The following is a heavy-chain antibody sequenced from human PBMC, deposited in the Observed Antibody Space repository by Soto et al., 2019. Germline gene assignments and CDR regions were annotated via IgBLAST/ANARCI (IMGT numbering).Heavy chain of an antibody. Sequence: RASVKVSCKASGGTFSSYAISRVRQAPGQGLEWMGGIIPIFGTANYAQKFQGRVTITADESTSTAYMELSSLRSEDTAVYYCARDQSITMVRGKMDVWGQGTTVTVSS. CDR2: IIPIFGTA. CDR3: ARDQSITMVRGKMDV. J-gene: IGHJ6*02. D-gene: IGHD3-10*01. V-gene: IGHV1-69*13. CDR1: GGTFSSYA.